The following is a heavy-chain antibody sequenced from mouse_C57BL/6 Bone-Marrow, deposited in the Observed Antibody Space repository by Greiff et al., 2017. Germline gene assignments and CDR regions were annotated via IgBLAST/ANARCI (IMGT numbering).Heavy chain of an antibody. CDR3: ARTTTVVATRWYFDV. V-gene: IGHV1-18*01. J-gene: IGHJ1*03. Sequence: VQLQQSGPELVKPGASVKIPCKASGYTFTDYNMDWVKQSHGKSLEWIGDINPNNGGTIYNQKFKGKATLTVDKSSSTAYMELRSLTSEDTAVYYCARTTTVVATRWYFDVWGTGTTVTVSS. D-gene: IGHD1-1*01. CDR2: INPNNGGT. CDR1: GYTFTDYN.